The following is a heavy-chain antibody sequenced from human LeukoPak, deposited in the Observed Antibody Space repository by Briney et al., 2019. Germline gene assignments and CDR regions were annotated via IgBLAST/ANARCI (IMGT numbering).Heavy chain of an antibody. CDR1: GFTFASYA. Sequence: GGSLRLSCAASGFTFASYAMYWVRQAPGRGLEWVASISYDGRDKYYVDSVKGRFFISKDSSMSTLYLDMNSLRPEDTALYYCVRDLYSRSPYFDVWGQGTLVTVSS. D-gene: IGHD2-21*01. V-gene: IGHV3-30*03. J-gene: IGHJ4*02. CDR2: ISYDGRDK. CDR3: VRDLYSRSPYFDV.